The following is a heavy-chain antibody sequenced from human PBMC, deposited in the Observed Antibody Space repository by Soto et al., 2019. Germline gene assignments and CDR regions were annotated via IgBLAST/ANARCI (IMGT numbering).Heavy chain of an antibody. CDR2: ISYDGTNK. Sequence: QVQLVESGGGVVQPGRSLRLSCAASGFSFSISPMHWVRQAPGKGPEWVALISYDGTNKFYADSVKGRFTISRDNSKSTLYLQVDSLRPEDTALYFCARAPRMAPFDIWGQGTMVTVSS. CDR3: ARAPRMAPFDI. J-gene: IGHJ3*02. V-gene: IGHV3-30-3*01. CDR1: GFSFSISP.